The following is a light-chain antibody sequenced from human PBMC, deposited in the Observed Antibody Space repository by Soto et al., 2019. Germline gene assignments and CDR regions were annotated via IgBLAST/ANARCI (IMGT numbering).Light chain of an antibody. V-gene: IGKV3-11*01. CDR3: QQRSNWPPIT. Sequence: EVVLTQSPATLSLSPGETATLSCRASQSVSSYLVWYQQKPGQPPRLLIYDASNRAAGIPARFSGSGSGTDSTLTINSLEPEDFAIYYCQQRSNWPPITFGQGTRLEIK. CDR1: QSVSSY. J-gene: IGKJ5*01. CDR2: DAS.